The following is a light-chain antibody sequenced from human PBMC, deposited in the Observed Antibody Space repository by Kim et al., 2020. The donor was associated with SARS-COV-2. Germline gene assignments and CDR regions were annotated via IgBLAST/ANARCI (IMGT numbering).Light chain of an antibody. CDR3: QVCAGTDDHPV. Sequence: GGDNIENKYAHRYTARPGPAPGLVVWFNDHRPSGIPGRFSGSNSGNTATLTIAIVEAGDEADYCCQVCAGTDDHPVFGGGTQLTVL. CDR2: FND. CDR1: NIENKY. J-gene: IGLJ3*02. V-gene: IGLV3-21*02.